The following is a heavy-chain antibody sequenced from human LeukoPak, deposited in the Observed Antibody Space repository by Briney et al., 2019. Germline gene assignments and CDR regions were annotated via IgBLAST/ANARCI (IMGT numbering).Heavy chain of an antibody. V-gene: IGHV4-38-2*01. J-gene: IGHJ4*02. CDR1: GYSISSGYY. CDR3: ARLDYGDYEGVY. CDR2: IYHSGST. Sequence: SETLSLTCAVSGYSISSGYYWGWIRQPPGKGLEWIGSIYHSGSTYYNPSLKSRVTISVDTSKNQFSLKLSSVTAADTAVYYCARLDYGDYEGVYWGQGTLVTVPS. D-gene: IGHD4-17*01.